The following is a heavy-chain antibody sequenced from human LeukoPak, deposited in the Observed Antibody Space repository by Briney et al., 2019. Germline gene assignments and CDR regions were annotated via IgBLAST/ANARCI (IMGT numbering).Heavy chain of an antibody. V-gene: IGHV4-61*08. J-gene: IGHJ6*02. CDR3: ARGGSGYDSFYYYGMDV. CDR2: IYDSGSI. D-gene: IGHD5-12*01. CDR1: GGSISSGGYY. Sequence: PSETLSLTCTVSGGSISSGGYYWSWIRQPPGKGLEWIGYIYDSGSINYNPSLKSRVTISLDTSKNQFSLKLSSVTAADTAVYYCARGGSGYDSFYYYGMDVWGQGTTVTVSS.